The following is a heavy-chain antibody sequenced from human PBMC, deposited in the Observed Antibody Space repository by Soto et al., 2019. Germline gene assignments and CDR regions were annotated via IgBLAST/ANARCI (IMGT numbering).Heavy chain of an antibody. CDR1: GYSFTNYY. CDR2: INPLPTSGST. V-gene: IGHV1-46*01. D-gene: IGHD6-13*01. CDR3: ARDLAAAAY. Sequence: ASVKVSCEACGYSFTNYYIHWVRQAPGQGLEWMAIINPLPTSGSTNYAQKFQGRVTVTRDTSTSTVYLELSSLRSDDTAVYYCARDLAAAAYWGQGTLVTVSS. J-gene: IGHJ4*02.